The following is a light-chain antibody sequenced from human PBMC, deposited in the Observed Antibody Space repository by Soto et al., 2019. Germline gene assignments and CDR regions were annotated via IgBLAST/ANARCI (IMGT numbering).Light chain of an antibody. V-gene: IGLV1-40*01. J-gene: IGLJ2*01. CDR1: SSNIGAGYD. Sequence: QSVLPQPPSVSGAPGQRVTISCTGSSSNIGAGYDVHWYQQLPGTAPKLLIYGNSNRPSGVPDRFSGSKSGTAASLAITGLQPEDEADYYCQSYDSSLSVVFGGGTKLTVL. CDR3: QSYDSSLSVV. CDR2: GNS.